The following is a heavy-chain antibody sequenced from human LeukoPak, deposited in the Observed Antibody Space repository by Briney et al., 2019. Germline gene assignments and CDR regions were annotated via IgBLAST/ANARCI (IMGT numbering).Heavy chain of an antibody. CDR1: GFTFSNAW. Sequence: GGSLRLSCAASGFTFSNAWMSWVRQAPGKGLEWVGRIKSKTDGGTTDYAAPVKGRFTISRDDSKNTLYLQMNSLKTEDTAVYYRTTETPVGDYYDSSGYHDYWGQGTLVTVSS. CDR2: IKSKTDGGTT. CDR3: TTETPVGDYYDSSGYHDY. J-gene: IGHJ4*02. D-gene: IGHD3-22*01. V-gene: IGHV3-15*01.